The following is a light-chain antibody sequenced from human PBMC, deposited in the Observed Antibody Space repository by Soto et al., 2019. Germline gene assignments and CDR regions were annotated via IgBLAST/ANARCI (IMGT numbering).Light chain of an antibody. J-gene: IGKJ1*01. CDR2: KAS. V-gene: IGKV1-5*03. CDR1: QTISSW. CDR3: QHYNSYSEA. Sequence: DIQMTQSPSTLSGSRVYRSTIXCRASQTISSWLAWYQQKPGKAPKLLIYKASTLKSGVPSRFSGSGSGTEFTLTISSLQPDDFATYYCQHYNSYSEAFGQGTKVDIK.